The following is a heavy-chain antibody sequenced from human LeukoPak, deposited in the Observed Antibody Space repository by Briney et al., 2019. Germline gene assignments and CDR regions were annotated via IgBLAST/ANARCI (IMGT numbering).Heavy chain of an antibody. V-gene: IGHV3-11*01. D-gene: IGHD3-10*01. CDR1: GFTFSDYY. Sequence: GGSLRLSCAAPGFTFSDYYMNWIRQAPGKGLEWVSYISNSGSSIYYADSVRGRFTISRHNAKHSLYLLMNSLRAEDTAVYYCTIDHILSSGSYYNPSWFDPWGQGTLVTVSS. CDR2: ISNSGSSI. CDR3: TIDHILSSGSYYNPSWFDP. J-gene: IGHJ5*02.